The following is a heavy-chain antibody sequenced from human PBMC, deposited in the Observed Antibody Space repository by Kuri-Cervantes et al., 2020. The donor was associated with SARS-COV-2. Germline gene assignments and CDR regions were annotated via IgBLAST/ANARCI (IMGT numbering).Heavy chain of an antibody. D-gene: IGHD5-24*01. CDR2: VFYSGST. CDR1: GGTINSYY. J-gene: IGHJ4*02. Sequence: SETLSLTCTVSGGTINSYYWGWIRQPPGKGQEWIGYVFYSGSTNYNPSLKSRVTISVDTSKNRFSLKLSSVTAADTAVYYCAGSVHSRDGHYWGQGTLVTVSS. V-gene: IGHV4-59*01. CDR3: AGSVHSRDGHY.